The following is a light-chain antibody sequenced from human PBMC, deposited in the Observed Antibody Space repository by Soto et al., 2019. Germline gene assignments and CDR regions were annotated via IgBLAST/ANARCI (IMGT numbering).Light chain of an antibody. CDR3: QQRSNWPSIT. Sequence: ELVLTQSPATLSLSPVERATLSCRASQFLSSYLAWYQQIPGQPPRLLIYDTSNRVTGIPARFSGSRSGTDFTLTISSLEPEDFAVYYCQQRSNWPSITFGQGTRLEIK. J-gene: IGKJ5*01. CDR1: QFLSSY. CDR2: DTS. V-gene: IGKV3-11*01.